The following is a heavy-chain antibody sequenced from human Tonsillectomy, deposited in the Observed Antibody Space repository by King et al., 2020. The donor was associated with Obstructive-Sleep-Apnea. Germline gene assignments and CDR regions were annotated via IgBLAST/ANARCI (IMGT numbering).Heavy chain of an antibody. CDR3: TTTDYQPPAEYFQH. CDR1: GFTFSNAW. Sequence: VQLVESGGGLVKPGGSLRLSCAASGFTFSNAWMSWVRQAPGKGLEWVGRIKSKIDGGTTDYAAPVKGRFTISRDDSKNTLYLQMKSLKTEDTAVYYCTTTDYQPPAEYFQHWGQGTLVTVSS. CDR2: IKSKIDGGTT. D-gene: IGHD2-2*01. V-gene: IGHV3-15*01. J-gene: IGHJ1*01.